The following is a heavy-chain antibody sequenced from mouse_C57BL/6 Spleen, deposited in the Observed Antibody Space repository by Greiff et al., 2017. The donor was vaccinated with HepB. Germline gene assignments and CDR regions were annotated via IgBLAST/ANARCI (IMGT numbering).Heavy chain of an antibody. Sequence: QVQLQQSGAELMKPGASVKLSCKATGYTFTGYWIEWVKQRPGHGLEWIGEIFPGSGSTTYNEKFKGKATFTADTSSNTSYMQLSSLTTEDSAIYYCARRSHYYFDYWGQGTTLTVSA. J-gene: IGHJ2*01. V-gene: IGHV1-9*01. CDR2: IFPGSGST. CDR3: ARRSHYYFDY. CDR1: GYTFTGYW. D-gene: IGHD1-2*01.